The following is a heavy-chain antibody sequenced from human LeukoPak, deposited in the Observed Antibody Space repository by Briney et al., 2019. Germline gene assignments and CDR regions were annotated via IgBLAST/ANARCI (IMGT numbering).Heavy chain of an antibody. Sequence: SVKVSCKASGGIFSSYAISWVRQAPGQGLEWMGGIIPIFGTANYAQKFQGRVTVTADESTSTAYMELSSLRSEDTAVYYCARGEDIVVVPAATFLGSYWGQGTLVTVSS. CDR3: ARGEDIVVVPAATFLGSY. V-gene: IGHV1-69*13. CDR1: GGIFSSYA. CDR2: IIPIFGTA. D-gene: IGHD2-2*01. J-gene: IGHJ4*02.